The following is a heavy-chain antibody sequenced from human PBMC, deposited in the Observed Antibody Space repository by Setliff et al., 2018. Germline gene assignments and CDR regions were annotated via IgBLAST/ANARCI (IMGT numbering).Heavy chain of an antibody. CDR2: ISGNSYYI. CDR1: EFILSSFT. J-gene: IGHJ4*02. Sequence: PGGSLRLSCAASEFILSSFTLSWVRQAPGKGLEWVSAISGNSYYINYVDSVKGSFTVSRDNDRNSVSLQMNSLRAEDTGVYYCVAGRMWLPVGDYWGQGALVTVSS. V-gene: IGHV3-21*01. CDR3: VAGRMWLPVGDY. D-gene: IGHD6-19*01.